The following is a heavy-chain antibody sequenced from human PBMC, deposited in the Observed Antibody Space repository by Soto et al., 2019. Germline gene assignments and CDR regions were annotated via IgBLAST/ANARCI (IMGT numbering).Heavy chain of an antibody. CDR2: IYYSGST. D-gene: IGHD3-10*01. V-gene: IGHV4-59*01. Sequence: QVQLQESGPGLVKPSETLSLTCTVSGGSISSYYWSWIRQPPGKGLEWIGYIYYSGSTNYYPSLKSRLTISVDTSKNQFSLKLSSVTAADTAVYYCARAPRGNYGYPSYFDYWGQGTLVTVSS. CDR3: ARAPRGNYGYPSYFDY. J-gene: IGHJ4*02. CDR1: GGSISSYY.